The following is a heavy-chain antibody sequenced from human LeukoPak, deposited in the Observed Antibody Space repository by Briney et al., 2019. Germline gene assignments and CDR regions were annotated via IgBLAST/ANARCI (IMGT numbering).Heavy chain of an antibody. J-gene: IGHJ4*02. V-gene: IGHV4-34*01. CDR1: GGSLSGSY. D-gene: IGHD3-3*01. CDR3: ARARRDSGYYKVDY. Sequence: SETLSLTCAVYGGSLSGSYWSWIRQPPGKGLEWIGEINHSGSANYNPSLKSRVTLSIDKSKNQFFLNLNSVTAADTAVYYCARARRDSGYYKVDYWGQGTLVTVSS. CDR2: INHSGSA.